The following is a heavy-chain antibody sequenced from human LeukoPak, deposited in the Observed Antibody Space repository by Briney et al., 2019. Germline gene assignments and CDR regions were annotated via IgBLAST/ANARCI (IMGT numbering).Heavy chain of an antibody. D-gene: IGHD3-10*01. CDR1: GGSMSSYY. J-gene: IGHJ6*02. CDR3: ARVLGTRYYYGSGSPSMDV. V-gene: IGHV4-59*12. Sequence: SETLSLTCTVSGGSMSSYYWSWIRQPPGKGLEWIGYIYYSGSTNYNPSLKSRVTISVDTSKNQFSLKLSSVTAADTAVYYCARVLGTRYYYGSGSPSMDVWGQGTTVTVSS. CDR2: IYYSGST.